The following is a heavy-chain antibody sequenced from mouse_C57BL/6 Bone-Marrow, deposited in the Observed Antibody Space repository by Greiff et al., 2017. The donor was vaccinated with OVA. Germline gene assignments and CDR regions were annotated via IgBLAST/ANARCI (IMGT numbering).Heavy chain of an antibody. Sequence: VQLQQSGAELVKPGASVKLSCKASGYTFTEYTIHWVKQRSGQGLEWIGWFYPGSGSIKYNEKFKDKATLTADKSSSTVYMELSRLTSEDSAVYFCARHEEVPAYYSNYGFAYWGQGTLVTVSA. D-gene: IGHD2-5*01. CDR3: ARHEEVPAYYSNYGFAY. CDR1: GYTFTEYT. J-gene: IGHJ3*01. V-gene: IGHV1-62-2*01. CDR2: FYPGSGSI.